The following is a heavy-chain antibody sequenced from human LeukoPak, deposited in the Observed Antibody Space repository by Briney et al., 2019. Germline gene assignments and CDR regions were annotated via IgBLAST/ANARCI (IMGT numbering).Heavy chain of an antibody. J-gene: IGHJ4*02. D-gene: IGHD2-15*01. CDR1: GVIFSGYT. Sequence: SGGSLRLSCAASGVIFSGYTMNWVRQAPGKGLEWVSSIGSSSTYIYYADSVKGRFSISRDNAKNSLYLQMNSLRAEDTAAYYCAKDRGYCSGVNCYRFDYWGQGTLVTVSS. CDR3: AKDRGYCSGVNCYRFDY. V-gene: IGHV3-21*04. CDR2: IGSSSTYI.